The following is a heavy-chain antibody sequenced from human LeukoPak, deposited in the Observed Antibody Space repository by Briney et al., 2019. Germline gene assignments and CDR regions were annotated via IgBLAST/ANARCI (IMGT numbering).Heavy chain of an antibody. CDR2: IGTTGDT. D-gene: IGHD6-13*01. V-gene: IGHV3-13*01. J-gene: IGHJ5*02. CDR1: GFTFSSYD. Sequence: GGSLRLSCEVSGFTFSSYDMHWVRQTTGKGLEWVSGIGTTGDTHYPDSVKGRFTVSRENAKNSLYLQMNSLRAGDTAVYYCARGKRYSSSWFYNRFDPWGQGTLVTVSS. CDR3: ARGKRYSSSWFYNRFDP.